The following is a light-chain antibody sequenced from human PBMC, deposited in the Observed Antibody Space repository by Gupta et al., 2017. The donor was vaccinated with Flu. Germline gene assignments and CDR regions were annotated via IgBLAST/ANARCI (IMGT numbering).Light chain of an antibody. Sequence: QSALTPPASVSGSPGQSITISCLCTSNDIANYIFVSWYQQHPGKPPQVMIYEVNKRPSGVSDRFSGSKSGNTASLTISGLQAEDEADYYCCSSYGGRGTYVFGTGTKVTVL. J-gene: IGLJ1*01. V-gene: IGLV2-23*02. CDR1: SNDIANYIF. CDR3: SSYGGRGTYV. CDR2: EVN.